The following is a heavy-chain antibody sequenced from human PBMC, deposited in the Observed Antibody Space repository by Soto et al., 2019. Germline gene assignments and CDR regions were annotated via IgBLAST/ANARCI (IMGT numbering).Heavy chain of an antibody. V-gene: IGHV4-59*01. J-gene: IGHJ4*02. D-gene: IGHD3-3*02. CDR2: IYYSGST. Sequence: PSETLSLTCTVSGGSISSYYWSWIRQPPGKGLEWIGYIYYSGSTNYNPSLKSRVTISVDTSKNQFSLKLSSVTAADTAVYYCARGLAIYHWGQGTLVTVSS. CDR3: ARGLAIYH. CDR1: GGSISSYY.